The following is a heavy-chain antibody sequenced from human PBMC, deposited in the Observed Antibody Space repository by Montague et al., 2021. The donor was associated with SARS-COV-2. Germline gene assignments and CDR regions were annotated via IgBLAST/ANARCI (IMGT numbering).Heavy chain of an antibody. D-gene: IGHD3-22*01. V-gene: IGHV4-39*01. CDR2: IYRSASS. CDR3: ATLNRSEYYNSGYYYFDS. J-gene: IGHJ4*02. Sequence: SETLSLTCTVSGCSISSSYCYWVWLRPPQGQGLEWIMDIYRSASSYPTPYLRGRITLSVDTSKNQFTLKFNFVTAAATGLYYCATLNRSEYYNSGYYYFDSWGQGTLVTVSS. CDR1: GCSISSSYCY.